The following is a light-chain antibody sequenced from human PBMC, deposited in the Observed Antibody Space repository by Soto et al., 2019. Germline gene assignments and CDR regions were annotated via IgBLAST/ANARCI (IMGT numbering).Light chain of an antibody. J-gene: IGKJ4*01. CDR2: DAS. CDR1: QSVRSS. V-gene: IGKV3-11*01. CDR3: QQRSSWLLT. Sequence: EFVLTQSPATLSLSPGERATLSCRASQSVRSSLAWYQQQPGQAPRLLIYDASNRATGIPARFRGSGSGTDFPLTISSLEPEDFAVYYCQQRSSWLLTFGGGTKVEIK.